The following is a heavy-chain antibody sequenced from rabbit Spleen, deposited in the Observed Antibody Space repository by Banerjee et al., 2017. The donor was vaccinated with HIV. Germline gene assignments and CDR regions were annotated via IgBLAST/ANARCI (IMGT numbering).Heavy chain of an antibody. Sequence: QSLEESGGGLVQPEGSLTLTCTASGFSFSSSYFMCWVRQAPGKGLEWIACIYAGSSGNTYYASWAKGRFTISKTSSTTVTLQMTSLTAADTATYFCARDPGTYASTSYGYAFNLWGQGTLVTVS. V-gene: IGHV1S40*01. CDR1: GFSFSSSYF. J-gene: IGHJ4*01. CDR3: ARDPGTYASTSYGYAFNL. CDR2: IYAGSSGNT. D-gene: IGHD6-1*01.